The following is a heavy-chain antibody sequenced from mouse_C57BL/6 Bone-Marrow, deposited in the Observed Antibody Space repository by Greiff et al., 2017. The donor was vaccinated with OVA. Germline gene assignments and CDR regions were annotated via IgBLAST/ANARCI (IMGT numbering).Heavy chain of an antibody. CDR2: IWRGGST. J-gene: IGHJ4*01. Sequence: VQLQQSGPGLVQPSQSLSITCTASGFSLTSYGAHWVRQFPGKGLEWLGVIWRGGSTAYNAAFMSRLSITKDNSKSQVFFKMNSLQADDTAIYYCAKGTYQGAMDYWGQGTSVTVSS. CDR3: AKGTYQGAMDY. V-gene: IGHV2-5*01. CDR1: GFSLTSYG. D-gene: IGHD5-1*01.